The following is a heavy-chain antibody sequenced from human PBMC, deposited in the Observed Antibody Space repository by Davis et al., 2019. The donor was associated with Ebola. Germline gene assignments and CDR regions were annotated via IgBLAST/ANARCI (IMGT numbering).Heavy chain of an antibody. Sequence: AASVKVSCKASGYTFTSYGISWVRQAPGQGLEWMGWISAYNGNTNYAQKLQGRVTMTTDTSTSTAYMELRSLRSEDTAVYYCARASGYGYYYGMDVWGQGTTVTVSS. CDR2: ISAYNGNT. CDR3: ARASGYGYYYGMDV. CDR1: GYTFTSYG. V-gene: IGHV1-18*01. J-gene: IGHJ6*02. D-gene: IGHD5-12*01.